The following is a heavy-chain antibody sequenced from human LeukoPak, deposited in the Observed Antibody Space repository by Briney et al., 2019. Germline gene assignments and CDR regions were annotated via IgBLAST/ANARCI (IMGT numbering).Heavy chain of an antibody. Sequence: PGRSLRLSCAASGFTFDDYAMPWVRQAPGKGLEWVSGISWNSGSIGYADSVKGRFTISRDNAKNSLYLQMSSLRAEDTALYYCAKAGRGRWYLDYWGQGTLVTVSS. J-gene: IGHJ4*02. CDR1: GFTFDDYA. V-gene: IGHV3-9*01. CDR3: AKAGRGRWYLDY. D-gene: IGHD2-15*01. CDR2: ISWNSGSI.